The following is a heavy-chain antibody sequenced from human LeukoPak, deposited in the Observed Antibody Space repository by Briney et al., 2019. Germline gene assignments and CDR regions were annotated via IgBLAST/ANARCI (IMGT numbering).Heavy chain of an antibody. CDR1: GFTFTSYE. J-gene: IGHJ1*01. D-gene: IGHD2-15*01. Sequence: QSGGSLRLSCAASGFTFTSYEMNWVRQAPGKGLEWVSYISTSGSTIYYADSVKGRFTISRDNAKNSLSLQMNSLRVEDTAVYYCARVGCSGATCYQYFQHWGQGTLVTVSS. V-gene: IGHV3-48*03. CDR2: ISTSGSTI. CDR3: ARVGCSGATCYQYFQH.